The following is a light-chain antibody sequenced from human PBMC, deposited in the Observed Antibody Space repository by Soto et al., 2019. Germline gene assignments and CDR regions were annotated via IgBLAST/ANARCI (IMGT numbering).Light chain of an antibody. Sequence: EIVMTQSPATLSVSPGERATLSCRASQSVSSNLAWYQQKPGQAPRLLTYGASTRATGIQARFSGSGSGTDFALTIRRLEPEDFAVYYCKQYFKSPWTFGQGTKVDI. V-gene: IGKV3-15*01. J-gene: IGKJ1*01. CDR1: QSVSSN. CDR2: GAS. CDR3: KQYFKSPWT.